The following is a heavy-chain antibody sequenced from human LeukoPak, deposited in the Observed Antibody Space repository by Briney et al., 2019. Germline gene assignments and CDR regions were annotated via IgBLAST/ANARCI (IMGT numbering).Heavy chain of an antibody. CDR3: ARGPYQGGYFDWLMGYYFDY. V-gene: IGHV3-11*01. CDR1: GFTFSDYY. Sequence: KSGGSLRLSCAASGFTFSDYYMSWIRQAPGKGLEWVSYISSSGSTIYYADSVKGRFTISRDNAKNSLYLQMNSLRAEDTAVYYCARGPYQGGYFDWLMGYYFDYWGQGTLVTVSS. CDR2: ISSSGSTI. D-gene: IGHD3-9*01. J-gene: IGHJ4*02.